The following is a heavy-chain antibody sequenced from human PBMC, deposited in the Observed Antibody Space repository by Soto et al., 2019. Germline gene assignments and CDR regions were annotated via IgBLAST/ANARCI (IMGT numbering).Heavy chain of an antibody. CDR1: GGTFTSYT. Sequence: QVQLVQSGAEVKMPGSSVKVSCTASGGTFTSYTFSWVRQVPGQGLEWMGRIIPILRMADFAQKFQARVTINADESTSTVYMNLSSLRSEDTSVYYWATSYGSGSAHFDYWGQGTLVTVS. J-gene: IGHJ4*02. CDR3: ATSYGSGSAHFDY. CDR2: IIPILRMA. V-gene: IGHV1-69*02. D-gene: IGHD3-10*01.